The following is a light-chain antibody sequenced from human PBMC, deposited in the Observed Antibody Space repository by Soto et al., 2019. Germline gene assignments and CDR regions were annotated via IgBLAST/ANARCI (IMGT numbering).Light chain of an antibody. CDR1: QSVSNNY. CDR3: QQYGSSPQYT. V-gene: IGKV3-20*01. J-gene: IGKJ2*01. Sequence: EVVLTQSPGTLSLSPGERATLSCRASQSVSNNYLAWYQQKPGQPPKLLIFGSSDRATGIRVRFSGSGSGTEFTLTISSREPEDFAVYYCQQYGSSPQYTFGQGTKLEIK. CDR2: GSS.